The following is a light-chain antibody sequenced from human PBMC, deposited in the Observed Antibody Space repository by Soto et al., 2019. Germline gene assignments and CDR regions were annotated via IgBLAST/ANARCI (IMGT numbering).Light chain of an antibody. V-gene: IGKV1-5*01. CDR2: DAS. J-gene: IGKJ2*01. CDR3: QQYNRRAYT. Sequence: DIQMTQSPSTLSASVGDRVTITCRASQSISSWLAWYQQKPGKAPKLLIYDASSLESGVPSRFSGSGSGTEFTLTISSLQPDDFATYYCQQYNRRAYTFGQGTKLEIK. CDR1: QSISSW.